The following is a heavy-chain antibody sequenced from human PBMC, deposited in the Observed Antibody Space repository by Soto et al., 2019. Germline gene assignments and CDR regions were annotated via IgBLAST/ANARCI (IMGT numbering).Heavy chain of an antibody. CDR3: ARVTGTNWSGWSFDP. Sequence: SETLSITCTVSGGSISSGGYYWSWIRQHPGKGLEWIGYIYYSGSTYYNPSLKSRVTISVDTSKNQFSLKLSSVTAADTAVYYCARVTGTNWSGWSFDPWGQGTLVTVSS. CDR1: GGSISSGGYY. D-gene: IGHD6-19*01. J-gene: IGHJ5*02. CDR2: IYYSGST. V-gene: IGHV4-31*03.